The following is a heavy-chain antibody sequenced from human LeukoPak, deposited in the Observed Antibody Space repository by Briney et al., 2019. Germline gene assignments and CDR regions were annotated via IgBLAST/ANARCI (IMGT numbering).Heavy chain of an antibody. CDR2: IYSGGST. D-gene: IGHD5-12*01. CDR1: GFTLSSYG. J-gene: IGHJ4*02. CDR3: ARDRDYDYLDY. V-gene: IGHV3-NL1*01. Sequence: GSLRVSCAASGFTLSSYGMHWVRQAPGKGLEWVSIIYSGGSTYYADSVKGRFTISRDNSKNTLYLQMNILRAEDTAVYYCARDRDYDYLDYWGQGTLVTVSS.